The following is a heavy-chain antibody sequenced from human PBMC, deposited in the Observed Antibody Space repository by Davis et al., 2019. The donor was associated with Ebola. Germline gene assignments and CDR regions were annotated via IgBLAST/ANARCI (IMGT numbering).Heavy chain of an antibody. J-gene: IGHJ4*02. CDR3: ARYDFGSGSFDF. CDR2: IYYSGST. V-gene: IGHV4-59*01. CDR1: GGSISSYY. Sequence: SETLSLTCTVSGGSISSYYWSWIRQPPGKGLEWIGYIYYSGSTNYNPSLKSRVTISVDTSKNQFSLKLSSVTAADSALYYCARYDFGSGSFDFWGQGTLVTVSS. D-gene: IGHD3-10*01.